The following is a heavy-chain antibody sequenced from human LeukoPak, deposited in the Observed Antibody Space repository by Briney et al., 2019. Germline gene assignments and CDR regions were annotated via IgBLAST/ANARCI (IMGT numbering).Heavy chain of an antibody. CDR3: ARHGTVTHRFDY. CDR2: IYYSGST. J-gene: IGHJ4*02. Sequence: PSETLSLTCGVSGGSMSSSSYYWGGIRQPPGKGLEWVGSIYYSGSTYYNPSLKSRVTISVDSSKNQCSLKLSSVTAADTAVYYCARHGTVTHRFDYWGQGTLVTVSS. CDR1: GGSMSSSSYY. D-gene: IGHD4-17*01. V-gene: IGHV4-39*01.